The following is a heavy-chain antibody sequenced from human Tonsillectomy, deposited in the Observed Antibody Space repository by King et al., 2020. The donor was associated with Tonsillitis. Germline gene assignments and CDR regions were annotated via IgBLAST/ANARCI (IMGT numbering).Heavy chain of an antibody. CDR3: ARVGCSGWYEGSCAFDI. V-gene: IGHV5-51*01. Sequence: VQLVESGAEVKKSGESLKISCKVSGYSFTSYWIGWVRQMPGKGLEWMGIIYPGDSDTRYSPSFQGPVPISADISISTAYLQWSSLKASGTAMYFCARVGCSGWYEGSCAFDIWGQGTMVTVSS. CDR1: GYSFTSYW. J-gene: IGHJ3*02. CDR2: IYPGDSDT. D-gene: IGHD6-19*01.